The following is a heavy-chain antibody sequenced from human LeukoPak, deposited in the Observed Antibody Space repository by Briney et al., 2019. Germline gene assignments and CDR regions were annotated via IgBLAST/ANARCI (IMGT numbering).Heavy chain of an antibody. J-gene: IGHJ4*02. CDR3: ARAVTPGDPAT. Sequence: GGSLRLSCAASGFTFSSYWMSWVRQAPGKGLEWVSVIYSGGSTYYADSVKGRFTISRDNSKNTLYLQMNSLRAEDTAVYYCARAVTPGDPATWGQGTLVTVSS. V-gene: IGHV3-53*01. CDR1: GFTFSSYW. D-gene: IGHD4-17*01. CDR2: IYSGGST.